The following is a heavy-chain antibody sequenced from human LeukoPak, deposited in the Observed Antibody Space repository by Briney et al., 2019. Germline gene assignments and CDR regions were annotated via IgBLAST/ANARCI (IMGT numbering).Heavy chain of an antibody. CDR2: ISGSGGST. Sequence: PGGSLRLSCAASGFTFSSYAMSWVRQAPGKGLEWVSAISGSGGSTYYADSVKGRFTISRDNSKNTLYLQMNSLRAEDTAVYYCAKAAGERYCSSTSCYGREDYWGQGTLVTVSS. CDR1: GFTFSSYA. CDR3: AKAAGERYCSSTSCYGREDY. D-gene: IGHD2-2*01. J-gene: IGHJ4*02. V-gene: IGHV3-23*01.